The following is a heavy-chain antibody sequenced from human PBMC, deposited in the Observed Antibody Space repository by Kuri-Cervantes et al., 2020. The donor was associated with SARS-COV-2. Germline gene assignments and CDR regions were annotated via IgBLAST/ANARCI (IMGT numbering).Heavy chain of an antibody. CDR2: IIPILGIA. CDR3: AKDRTYGSGPGGYYGMDV. J-gene: IGHJ6*02. V-gene: IGHV1-69*10. Sequence: SVKVSCKASGGTFSSYAISWVRQAPGQGLEWMGGIIPILGIANYAQKFQGRVTITADKSTSTAYMELSSLRSEDTAVYYCAKDRTYGSGPGGYYGMDVWGQGTTVTVSS. D-gene: IGHD3-10*01. CDR1: GGTFSSYA.